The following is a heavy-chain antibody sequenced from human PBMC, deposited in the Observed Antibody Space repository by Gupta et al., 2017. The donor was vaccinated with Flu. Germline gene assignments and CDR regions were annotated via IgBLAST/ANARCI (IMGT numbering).Heavy chain of an antibody. CDR2: IYYSGST. D-gene: IGHD3-22*01. CDR3: ARHFSSYDSSGYYYVRYFQH. J-gene: IGHJ1*01. Sequence: QLQLQESGPGLVKPSETLSLTCTVSGGSISSSSYYWGWFRQPPGKGLEWIGSIYYSGSTYYNPSLKSRVTISVDTSKNQFSLKLSSVTAADTAVYYCARHFSSYDSSGYYYVRYFQHWGQGTLVTVSS. V-gene: IGHV4-39*01. CDR1: GGSISSSSYY.